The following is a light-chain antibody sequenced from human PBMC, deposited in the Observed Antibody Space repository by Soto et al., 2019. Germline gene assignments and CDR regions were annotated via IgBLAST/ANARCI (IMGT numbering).Light chain of an antibody. CDR2: AAS. Sequence: EIVMTQSPATLSVSPGERATLSCRASQSVSSNLAWYQQKPGQAPRLLIYAASTRATGIPARFSGSGSETDFTLTISRLEPEDFAVYYCQQYDNSPITFGQGTLLEIK. CDR3: QQYDNSPIT. V-gene: IGKV3-15*01. CDR1: QSVSSN. J-gene: IGKJ5*01.